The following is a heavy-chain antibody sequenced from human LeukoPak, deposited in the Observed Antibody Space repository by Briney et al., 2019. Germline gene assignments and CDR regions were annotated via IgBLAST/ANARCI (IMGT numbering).Heavy chain of an antibody. CDR1: GYTFTGYY. CDR2: INPNSGGT. Sequence: ASVKVSCKASGYTFTGYYMHWVRQAPGQGLERMGWINPNSGGTNYAQKFQGRVTMTRDTSISTAYMELSRLRSDDTAVYYCAREGVGGSPFDYWGQGTLVTVSS. D-gene: IGHD2-15*01. V-gene: IGHV1-2*02. J-gene: IGHJ4*02. CDR3: AREGVGGSPFDY.